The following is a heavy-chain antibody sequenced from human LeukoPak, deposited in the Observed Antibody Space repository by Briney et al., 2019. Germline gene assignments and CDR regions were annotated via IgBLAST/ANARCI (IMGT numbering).Heavy chain of an antibody. CDR2: IYYSGST. CDR1: GGSISSYY. J-gene: IGHJ2*01. D-gene: IGHD4-23*01. Sequence: SETLSLTCTVSGGSISSYYWNWIRQPPGKGLEWIGYIYYSGSTNYNPSLKSRVTISVDTSKNQFSLKLSSVTAADTAVYYCASSVVTRGCFDLWGRGTLVTVSS. V-gene: IGHV4-59*01. CDR3: ASSVVTRGCFDL.